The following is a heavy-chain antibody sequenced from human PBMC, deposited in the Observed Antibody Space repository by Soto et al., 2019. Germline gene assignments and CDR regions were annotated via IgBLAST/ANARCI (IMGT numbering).Heavy chain of an antibody. V-gene: IGHV5-51*01. CDR1: GYSFTSYW. D-gene: IGHD1-26*01. CDR3: ASPAGASYSGSSYYYCGMDV. Sequence: PGESLKISCKGSGYSFTSYWIGWVRQMPGKGLEWMGIIYPGDSDTRYSPSFQGQVTISADKSISTAYLQWSSLKASDTAMYYCASPAGASYSGSSYYYCGMDVWGQGTTVTVSS. CDR2: IYPGDSDT. J-gene: IGHJ6*02.